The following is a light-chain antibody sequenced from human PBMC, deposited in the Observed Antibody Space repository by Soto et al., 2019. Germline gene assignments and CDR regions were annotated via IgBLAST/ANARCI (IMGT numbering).Light chain of an antibody. CDR3: QQYNNWPPGT. Sequence: EIVMTQSPATLSVSPGERATVSCRASESVSTNLAWYQQKPGQSPRLLIYAASTRATGIPARFSGSGSGAEFTLTISNLQPEDFAIYYCQQYNNWPPGTFGQGTKVEVK. CDR2: AAS. V-gene: IGKV3-15*01. CDR1: ESVSTN. J-gene: IGKJ1*01.